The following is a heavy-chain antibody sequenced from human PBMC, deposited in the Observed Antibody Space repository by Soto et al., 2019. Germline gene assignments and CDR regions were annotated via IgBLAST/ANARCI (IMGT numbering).Heavy chain of an antibody. CDR1: GFTFSSYA. Sequence: QVPLVESGGGVVQPGRSLRLSCAASGFTFSSYAMHWVRQAPGKGLEWVAVISYDGSNKYYADSVKGRFTISRDNSKNTLYLQMNSLRAEDTALYYCARVTIAVAGTAGYFDLWGRGTLVTVSS. V-gene: IGHV3-30-3*01. CDR3: ARVTIAVAGTAGYFDL. J-gene: IGHJ2*01. D-gene: IGHD6-19*01. CDR2: ISYDGSNK.